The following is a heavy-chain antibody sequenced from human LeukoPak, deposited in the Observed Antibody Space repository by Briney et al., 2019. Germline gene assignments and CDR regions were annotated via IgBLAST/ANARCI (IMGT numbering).Heavy chain of an antibody. V-gene: IGHV4-31*03. J-gene: IGHJ5*02. Sequence: SQTLSLTCTVSGVSISSGGYYRSWIRQHPGKGLEWIGYIYYSGSTYYNPSLKSRVTISVDTSKNQFSLKLSSVTAADTAVYYCAREERYDFWSGYSTIPYNWFDPWGQGTLVTVSS. D-gene: IGHD3-3*01. CDR2: IYYSGST. CDR3: AREERYDFWSGYSTIPYNWFDP. CDR1: GVSISSGGYY.